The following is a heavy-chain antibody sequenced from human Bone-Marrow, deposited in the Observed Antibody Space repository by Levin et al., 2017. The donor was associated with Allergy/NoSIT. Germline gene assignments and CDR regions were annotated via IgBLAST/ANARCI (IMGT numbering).Heavy chain of an antibody. CDR2: VSGYNGKT. D-gene: IGHD3-16*01. CDR3: ARVSAWDVTYPEC. V-gene: IGHV1-18*01. J-gene: IGHJ4*02. CDR1: GYTFTNYG. Sequence: GESLKISCKASGYTFTNYGLAWVRHAPGQGLGWMGWVSGYNGKTDYAQMHQGRVTMTTDTPTTTANKELTRLRSDDTAVYYCARVSAWDVTYPECWGQGTLVTVSS.